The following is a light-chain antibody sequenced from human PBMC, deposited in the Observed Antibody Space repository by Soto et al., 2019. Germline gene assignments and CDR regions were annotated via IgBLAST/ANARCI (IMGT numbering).Light chain of an antibody. CDR3: SSYTTSNTFGV. CDR1: SSDIGTYNY. J-gene: IGLJ2*01. CDR2: DVS. Sequence: QSVLTQPASVSGSPGQSITISCTGTSSDIGTYNYVSWYQQHPDKAPRLMIFDVSNRPSGVSNRFSGSKSGNTASLTISGLQAEDEADYYCSSYTTSNTFGVFGGGTKLTVL. V-gene: IGLV2-14*03.